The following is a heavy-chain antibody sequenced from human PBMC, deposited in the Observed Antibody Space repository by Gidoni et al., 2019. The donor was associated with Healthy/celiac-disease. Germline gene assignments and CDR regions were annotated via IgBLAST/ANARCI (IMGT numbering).Heavy chain of an antibody. CDR1: GYTFTSYD. Sequence: QVQLVQSGAEVKKPGASVKVPCKASGYTFTSYDTNWVRQATGQGLEWMGWMNPNSGNTGYAQKFQGRVTMTRNTSISTAYMELSSLRSEDTAVYYCARGYYQGGKLFSSSWYPDYWGQGTLVTVSS. D-gene: IGHD6-13*01. CDR3: ARGYYQGGKLFSSSWYPDY. CDR2: MNPNSGNT. J-gene: IGHJ4*02. V-gene: IGHV1-8*01.